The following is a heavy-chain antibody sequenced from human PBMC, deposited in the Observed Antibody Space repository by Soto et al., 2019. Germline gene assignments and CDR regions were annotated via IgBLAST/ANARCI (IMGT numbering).Heavy chain of an antibody. CDR1: GYTFTSYG. Sequence: GASVKVSCKASGYTFTSYGISWVRQAPGQGLEWMGWISAYNGNTNYAQKLQGRVTMTTDTSTSTAYMELRSLGSDDTAVYYCARDPGDCSGGSCYSNYYGMXVWGQGTTVTVSS. D-gene: IGHD2-15*01. CDR3: ARDPGDCSGGSCYSNYYGMXV. CDR2: ISAYNGNT. V-gene: IGHV1-18*01. J-gene: IGHJ6*02.